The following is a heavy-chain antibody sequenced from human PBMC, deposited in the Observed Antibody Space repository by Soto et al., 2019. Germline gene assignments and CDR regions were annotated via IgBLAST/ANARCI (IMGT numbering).Heavy chain of an antibody. CDR1: GESISSGGYY. Sequence: QVQLQESGPGLVKPSQTLSLTCSVSGESISSGGYYWSLIRHHPGKGLEWIGYIYDSESAYYNPSLKSRVTISMDTSKNHFAMRLSSVTAADTAVYYCARASSSSSAADYWGQGILVTFAA. CDR2: IYDSESA. V-gene: IGHV4-31*03. J-gene: IGHJ4*02. CDR3: ARASSSSSAADY. D-gene: IGHD6-6*01.